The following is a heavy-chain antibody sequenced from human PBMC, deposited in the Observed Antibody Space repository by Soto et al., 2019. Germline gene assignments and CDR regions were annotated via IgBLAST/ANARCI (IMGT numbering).Heavy chain of an antibody. CDR3: ARGGY. CDR1: GFIFSSNW. J-gene: IGHJ4*02. Sequence: GESLKISCAASGFIFSSNWMSWVRQAPGKGLEWVANIREDGSEKDYVDSVKGRFTILRDNAKNLLFLQMNSLTAEDTAVYYCARGGYWGQGTLVTVSS. CDR2: IREDGSEK. V-gene: IGHV3-7*01.